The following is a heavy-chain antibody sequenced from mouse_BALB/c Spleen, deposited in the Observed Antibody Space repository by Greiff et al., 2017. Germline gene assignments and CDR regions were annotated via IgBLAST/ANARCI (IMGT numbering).Heavy chain of an antibody. CDR3: ARSGDYGYDWFAY. CDR2: IYPGNVNT. CDR1: GYTFTSYY. D-gene: IGHD2-2*01. V-gene: IGHV1S56*01. J-gene: IGHJ3*01. Sequence: QVQLKQSGPELVKPGASVRISCKASGYTFTSYYIHWVKQRPGQGLEWIGWIYPGNVNTKYNEKFKGKATLTADKSSSTAYMQLSSLTSEDSAVYFCARSGDYGYDWFAYWGQGTLVTVSA.